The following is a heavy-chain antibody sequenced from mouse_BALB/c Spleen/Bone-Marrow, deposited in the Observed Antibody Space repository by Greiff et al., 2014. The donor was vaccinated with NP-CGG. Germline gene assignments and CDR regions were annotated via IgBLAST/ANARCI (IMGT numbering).Heavy chain of an antibody. J-gene: IGHJ4*01. D-gene: IGHD2-4*01. CDR2: INPYNDGT. V-gene: IGHV1-14*01. CDR1: GYTFTGYV. Sequence: EVQVVESXPELVKPGASVKMSCKASGYTFTGYVMHWVKQKPGQGLEWIGYINPYNDGTKYNEKFKGKATLTSDKSSSTAYMELSSLTSEDSAVYYCAREGGLRRGDYYTMDYWGQGTSVTVSS. CDR3: AREGGLRRGDYYTMDY.